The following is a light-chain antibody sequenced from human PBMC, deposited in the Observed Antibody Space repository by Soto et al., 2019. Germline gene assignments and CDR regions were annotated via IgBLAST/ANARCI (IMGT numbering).Light chain of an antibody. CDR3: QQLISYPQT. Sequence: DIQLTQSPSFLSASVGDRVTLTCRASQDIRSYLALYQQKPGKAPKLLIYGASTLQTGVPPKFGRSGSGTEFTLTISSLQPEDFATYYCQQLISYPQTFGQGTKVEI. CDR2: GAS. J-gene: IGKJ1*01. V-gene: IGKV1-9*01. CDR1: QDIRSY.